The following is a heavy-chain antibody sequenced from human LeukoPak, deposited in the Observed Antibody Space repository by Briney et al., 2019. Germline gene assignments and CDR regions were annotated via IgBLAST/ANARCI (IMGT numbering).Heavy chain of an antibody. V-gene: IGHV3-33*01. Sequence: PGGPLRLSCEASGFSFSTYGMHWVRQAPGKGLEWVALIWFDGSNKHYADSVKGRFTISRDNSKNTLYLQMNSLRAEDTAVYYCARDSYYYDSSGSHDPFDYWGQGTLVTVSS. CDR1: GFSFSTYG. CDR3: ARDSYYYDSSGSHDPFDY. CDR2: IWFDGSNK. D-gene: IGHD3-22*01. J-gene: IGHJ4*02.